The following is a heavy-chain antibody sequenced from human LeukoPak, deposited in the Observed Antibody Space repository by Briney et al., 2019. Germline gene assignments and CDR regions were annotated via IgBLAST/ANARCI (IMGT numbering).Heavy chain of an antibody. J-gene: IGHJ6*02. D-gene: IGHD4-11*01. CDR1: GFAVINNY. Sequence: PGGSLRLSCTASGFAVINNYVCWVRQAPGKGLEWVSIIYSGGSTHYAESVKDRFTISRDTSENTVYLEMQSLRAEDTAVYYCARDFAVTNDYHFFYHGMDVWGQGTTVTVSS. CDR2: IYSGGST. V-gene: IGHV3-66*01. CDR3: ARDFAVTNDYHFFYHGMDV.